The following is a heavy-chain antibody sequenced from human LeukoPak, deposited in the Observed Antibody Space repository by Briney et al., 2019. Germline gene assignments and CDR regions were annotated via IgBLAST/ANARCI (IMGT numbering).Heavy chain of an antibody. V-gene: IGHV1-46*03. CDR3: TRLGWDGYKIPLGAFDI. CDR2: INPSGGST. J-gene: IGHJ3*02. CDR1: GYTFTSYY. D-gene: IGHD5-24*01. Sequence: ASVKVSCKASGYTFTSYYMHWVRQAPGQGLEWMGIINPSGGSTSYAQKFQGRVTMTRDTSTSTVYMELSSLRSEDTAVYYCTRLGWDGYKIPLGAFDIWGQGTMVTVSS.